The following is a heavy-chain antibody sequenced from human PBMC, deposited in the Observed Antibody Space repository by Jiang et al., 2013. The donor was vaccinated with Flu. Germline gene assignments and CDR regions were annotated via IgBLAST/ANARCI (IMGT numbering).Heavy chain of an antibody. CDR1: GGSFSNYY. D-gene: IGHD3-16*01. J-gene: IGHJ6*02. Sequence: LLKPSETLSLSCDVYGVYGGSFSNYYWTWIRQPPGKGLEWIGEVNHSGSTNYNPSLKSRVTISLDTSKNQFSLRLTSVTAADTALYFCASRGDSLPYGLDVWGQGTTVTVSS. CDR3: ASRGDSLPYGLDV. V-gene: IGHV4-34*01. CDR2: VNHSGST.